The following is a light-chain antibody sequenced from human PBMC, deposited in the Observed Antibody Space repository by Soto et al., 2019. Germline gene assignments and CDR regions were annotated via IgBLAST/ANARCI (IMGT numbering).Light chain of an antibody. CDR3: GTWDSSLSAVV. J-gene: IGLJ2*01. CDR2: DND. CDR1: SSNIGNNF. Sequence: QSVLTQPPSVSAAPGQKVTISCSGSSSNIGNNFGSWYQQLPKTAPKLLIYDNDKRPSGIPDRFSGSKSGTSATLGITGLQTGDEADYYCGTWDSSLSAVVFGGGTQLTVL. V-gene: IGLV1-51*01.